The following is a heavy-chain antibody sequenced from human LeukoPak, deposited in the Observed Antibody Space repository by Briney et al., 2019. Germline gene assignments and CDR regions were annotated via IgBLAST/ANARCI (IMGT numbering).Heavy chain of an antibody. D-gene: IGHD6-19*01. CDR3: ARDRGVAGSSDY. CDR1: GGSISSYY. V-gene: IGHV4-59*01. Sequence: TSETLSLTCTVSGGSISSYYWSWIRQPPGKGLEWIGYIYYSGSTNYNPSLKSRVTISVDTSKNQFSLKLSSVTAADTAVYYCARDRGVAGSSDYWGQGTLVTVSS. J-gene: IGHJ4*02. CDR2: IYYSGST.